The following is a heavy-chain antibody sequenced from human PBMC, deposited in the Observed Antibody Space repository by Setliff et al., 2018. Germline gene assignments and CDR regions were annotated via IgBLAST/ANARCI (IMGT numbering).Heavy chain of an antibody. Sequence: SETLSLTCTVSGDSISSRRNYWGWFRQPAGKELEWIGQIYTSWSTTYNPSLKSRVTISLDTSKNQFSLSLTSVTAEDTAVYYCARMSGFQYIDVWDKGTTGTV. CDR3: ARMSGFQYIDV. J-gene: IGHJ6*03. CDR1: GDSISSRRNY. CDR2: IYTSWST. V-gene: IGHV4-61*09. D-gene: IGHD3-3*01.